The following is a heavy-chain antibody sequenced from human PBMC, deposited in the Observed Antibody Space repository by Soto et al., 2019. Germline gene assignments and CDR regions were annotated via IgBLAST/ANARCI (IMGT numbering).Heavy chain of an antibody. CDR1: GFTFSSYE. CDR3: ASLSASRSGWYYYYYYGMDV. V-gene: IGHV3-48*03. CDR2: ISSSGSTI. D-gene: IGHD6-19*01. J-gene: IGHJ6*02. Sequence: PGGSLRLSCAASGFTFSSYEMNWVRQAPGKGLEWVSYISSSGSTIYYADSVKGRFTISRDNAKNSLYLQMNSLRAEDTAVYYCASLSASRSGWYYYYYYGMDVWGQGTTVTVS.